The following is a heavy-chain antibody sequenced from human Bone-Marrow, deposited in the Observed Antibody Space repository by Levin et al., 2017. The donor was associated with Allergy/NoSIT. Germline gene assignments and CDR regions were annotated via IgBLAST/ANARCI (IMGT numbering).Heavy chain of an antibody. D-gene: IGHD4-17*01. CDR1: GGSISSYY. V-gene: IGHV4-59*01. Sequence: SETLSLTCSVSGGSISSYYWSWIRQHPGKGLEWIGCISNSGSTNYNPSLKSRVTISLDTSKNQFSLKLYSVTAADTAVYYCARDRTTVTTKDVYYYGMDGWGQGAKVTVSS. J-gene: IGHJ6*02. CDR3: ARDRTTVTTKDVYYYGMDG. CDR2: ISNSGST.